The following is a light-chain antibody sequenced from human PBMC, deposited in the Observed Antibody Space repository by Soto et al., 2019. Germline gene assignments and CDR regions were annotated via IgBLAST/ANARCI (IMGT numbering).Light chain of an antibody. J-gene: IGKJ4*01. CDR2: AAS. CDR1: QGMSNY. V-gene: IGKV1-27*01. Sequence: DIQMTQSPSSLSASVGDRVTITCRASQGMSNYLAWYQQKPGKVPKLLIYAASTLQSGVPSRFSGSGSGTDFTLTISSLQPEDVGTYYCQKYNSAPRAFGGGTKVEIK. CDR3: QKYNSAPRA.